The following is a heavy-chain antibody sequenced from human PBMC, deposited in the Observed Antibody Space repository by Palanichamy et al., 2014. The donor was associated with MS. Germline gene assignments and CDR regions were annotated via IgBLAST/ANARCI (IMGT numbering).Heavy chain of an antibody. CDR2: IWYDGSNK. J-gene: IGHJ4*02. V-gene: IGHV3-33*01. CDR3: ARESIVGAKIFDY. Sequence: QVQLVESGGGVVQPGRSLRLSCAASGFTFSSYGMHWVRQAPGKGLEWVAVIWYDGSNKYYADSVKGRFTISRDNSKNTLYLQMNSLRAEDTAVYYCARESIVGAKIFDYWGQGTLVTVSS. CDR1: GFTFSSYG. D-gene: IGHD1-26*01.